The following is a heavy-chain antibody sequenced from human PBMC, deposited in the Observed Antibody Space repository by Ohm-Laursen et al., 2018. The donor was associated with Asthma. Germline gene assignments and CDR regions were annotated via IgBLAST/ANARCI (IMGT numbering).Heavy chain of an antibody. CDR2: IYHSGST. CDR1: GASISSDRYF. Sequence: SQTLSLTCPVSGASISSDRYFWSWIRQRPGTGLEWVGYIYHSGSTYYSPSLKSRVTMSVDTSMNQFSLNLNSVTAADTAVYYCARDRYYDNGGLDVWGQGTPVTVSS. D-gene: IGHD3-9*01. J-gene: IGHJ6*02. CDR3: ARDRYYDNGGLDV. V-gene: IGHV4-31*03.